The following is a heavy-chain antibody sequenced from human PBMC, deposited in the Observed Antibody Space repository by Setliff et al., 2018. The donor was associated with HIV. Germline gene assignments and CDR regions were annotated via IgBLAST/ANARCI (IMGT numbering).Heavy chain of an antibody. J-gene: IGHJ4*02. CDR3: ASGSGYCRNGDCYIGVHKNPDKYFYDH. CDR2: SIPLFKTV. Sequence: SVKVSCKASGATFSNSVLTWVRQAPGQGLEWMGGSIPLFKTVNYAQKFQGRLTISTDELMTTAYMELSSLKSEDTAVYYCASGSGYCRNGDCYIGVHKNPDKYFYDHWGQGTQVTVSS. CDR1: GATFSNSV. V-gene: IGHV1-69*05. D-gene: IGHD2-8*01.